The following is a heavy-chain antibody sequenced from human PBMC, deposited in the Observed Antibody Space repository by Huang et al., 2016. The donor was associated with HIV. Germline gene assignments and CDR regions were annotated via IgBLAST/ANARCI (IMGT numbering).Heavy chain of an antibody. V-gene: IGHV4-39*01. CDR3: ASQHIGAAATWF. CDR1: GDFLSSTTYY. D-gene: IGHD6-13*01. Sequence: QLQLQESGPGQVKPSETLSLTCTVSGDFLSSTTYYWGWIRQSPGKGLEWVGSVYQSGSTNYNPSLKSRVTLSVDTSRNQFSLRLNSVTAADTAVYYCASQHIGAAATWFWGRGTQVAVSS. CDR2: VYQSGST. J-gene: IGHJ4*02.